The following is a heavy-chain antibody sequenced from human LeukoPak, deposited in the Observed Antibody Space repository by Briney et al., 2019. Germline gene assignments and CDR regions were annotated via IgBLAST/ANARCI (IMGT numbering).Heavy chain of an antibody. Sequence: SETLSLTCTVSGYSISSGYYWGWIRQPPGKGLEWIGSIYHSGSTYYNPSLKSRVTISVDTSKNQFSLKLSSVTAADTAVYYCARDLDDILTGYYPDAFDIWGQGTMVTVSS. CDR2: IYHSGST. CDR3: ARDLDDILTGYYPDAFDI. D-gene: IGHD3-9*01. V-gene: IGHV4-38-2*02. CDR1: GYSISSGYY. J-gene: IGHJ3*02.